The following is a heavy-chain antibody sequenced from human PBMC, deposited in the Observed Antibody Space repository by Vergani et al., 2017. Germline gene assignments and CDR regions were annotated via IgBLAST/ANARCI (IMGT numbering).Heavy chain of an antibody. CDR2: IRSKTSGGLT. J-gene: IGHJ4*02. CDR3: TRQMYNSCYYGY. D-gene: IGHD3-22*01. CDR1: GFTFGDYA. V-gene: IGHV3-49*04. Sequence: VQLVESGGGLVQPGRSLRLSCTTSGFTFGDYAVSWVRQAPGKGLAWIGFIRSKTSGGLTETAAFVKGRFTTSRDDSKRIAYLQTNSLKTEDTGVYYCTRQMYNSCYYGYWGQGTLVTVSS.